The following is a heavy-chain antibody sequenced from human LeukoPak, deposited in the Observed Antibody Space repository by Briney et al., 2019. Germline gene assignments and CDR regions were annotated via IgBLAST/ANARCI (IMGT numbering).Heavy chain of an antibody. Sequence: ASVKVSCKVSGYTLTELSMHWVRQAPGKGLEWMGGFDPEDGETIYAQKFQGRVTMTEDTSTDTAYMELSSLRSEDTAVYYCATGPVVPAAIRPGGVDVWGQGTTVTVSS. CDR3: ATGPVVPAAIRPGGVDV. CDR1: GYTLTELS. V-gene: IGHV1-24*01. J-gene: IGHJ6*02. D-gene: IGHD2-2*02. CDR2: FDPEDGET.